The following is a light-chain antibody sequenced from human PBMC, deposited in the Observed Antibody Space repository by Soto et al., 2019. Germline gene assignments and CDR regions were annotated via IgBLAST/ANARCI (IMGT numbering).Light chain of an antibody. CDR3: QQYESTPPT. Sequence: DIGMTQSPDSLAVSLGERATINCKSSQSVLYSANNKNYLAWYQQRPGQPPKLLLDWASTRESGVPDRFSGSGSGTDFTLTITSLQAEDVAVYYCQQYESTPPTFGQGTKLEIK. CDR1: QSVLYSANNKNY. CDR2: WAS. V-gene: IGKV4-1*01. J-gene: IGKJ2*01.